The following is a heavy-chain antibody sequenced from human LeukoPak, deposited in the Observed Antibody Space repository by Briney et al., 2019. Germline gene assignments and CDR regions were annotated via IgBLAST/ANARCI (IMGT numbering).Heavy chain of an antibody. V-gene: IGHV3-23*01. J-gene: IGHJ3*02. CDR2: ISGSGGST. CDR1: GFTFSSYA. D-gene: IGHD2-15*01. CDR3: AKDPISLGISADAFDI. Sequence: GGSLRLSCAASGFTFSSYAMSWVRQAPGKGLEWVSAISGSGGSTYCADSVKGRFTISRDNSKNTLYLQMNSLRAEDTAVYYCAKDPISLGISADAFDIWGQGTMVTVSS.